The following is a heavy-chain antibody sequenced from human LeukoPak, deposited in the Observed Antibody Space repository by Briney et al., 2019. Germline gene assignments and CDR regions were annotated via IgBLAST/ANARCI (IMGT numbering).Heavy chain of an antibody. CDR1: GFTFSSYA. J-gene: IGHJ4*02. Sequence: GGSLRLSCAASGFTFSSYAMSWVRQAPGKGLEWVSAISGSGGSTYYADSVKGRFTISRDNSKNTLYLQMNSLRAEDTAIYYCARDSDVHCSGGSCTNFDYWGQGTRVTVSS. CDR3: ARDSDVHCSGGSCTNFDY. CDR2: ISGSGGST. D-gene: IGHD2-15*01. V-gene: IGHV3-23*01.